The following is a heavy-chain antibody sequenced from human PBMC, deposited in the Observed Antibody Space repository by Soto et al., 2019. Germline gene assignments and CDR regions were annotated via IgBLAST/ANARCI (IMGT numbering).Heavy chain of an antibody. D-gene: IGHD3-3*01. CDR1: GGTISGYY. V-gene: IGHV4-4*07. CDR2: IYSSGST. Sequence: SETLSLTCTVTGGTISGYYWTWIRQSAGGGPEWIGRIYSSGSTNYNPSPKSRVTISLDTSMNHFSLRLSSVTAADTAVYYCARGQRFSDWFDPWGQGTLVTVSS. CDR3: ARGQRFSDWFDP. J-gene: IGHJ5*02.